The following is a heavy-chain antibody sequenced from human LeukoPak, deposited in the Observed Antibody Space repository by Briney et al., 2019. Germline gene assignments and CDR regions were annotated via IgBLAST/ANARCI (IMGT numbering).Heavy chain of an antibody. Sequence: GGSLRLSCAASGFTFSNFAMTWVRQAPGKGLEWVSSIVGSSSTYYADSVKGRFTISRDNSKNTLYLQMNSLRAEDTAVYYCAKVNWNDAYYYYGMDVWGQGTTVTVSS. J-gene: IGHJ6*02. CDR3: AKVNWNDAYYYYGMDV. V-gene: IGHV3-NL1*01. CDR1: GFTFSNFA. D-gene: IGHD1-1*01. CDR2: IVGSSST.